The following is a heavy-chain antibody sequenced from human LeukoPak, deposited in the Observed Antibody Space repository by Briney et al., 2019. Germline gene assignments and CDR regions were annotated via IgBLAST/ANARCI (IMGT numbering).Heavy chain of an antibody. CDR1: GGTFSSYA. J-gene: IGHJ4*02. V-gene: IGHV1-69*05. CDR3: ARVPLGYFDY. Sequence: SVKVSCKASGGTFSSYAISWVRQAPGQGLEWMGGIIPIFGTVNYAQKLQGRVTMTTDTSTSTAYMELRSLRSDDTAVYYCARVPLGYFDYWGQGTLVTVSS. CDR2: IIPIFGTV.